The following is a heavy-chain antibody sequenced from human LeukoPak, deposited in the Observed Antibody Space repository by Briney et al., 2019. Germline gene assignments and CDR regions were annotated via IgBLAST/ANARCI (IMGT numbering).Heavy chain of an antibody. V-gene: IGHV4-34*01. J-gene: IGHJ4*02. Sequence: PSETLSLTCAVYGGSFSGFYWNWIRQPPGKGLEWIGEIDRSGSTNYNPSLKSRVTISVDRANNQCSLKLSSVTAADTAFYYCARGRKGGSALWGQGTLVTVSS. CDR2: IDRSGST. CDR1: GGSFSGFY. D-gene: IGHD3-10*01. CDR3: ARGRKGGSAL.